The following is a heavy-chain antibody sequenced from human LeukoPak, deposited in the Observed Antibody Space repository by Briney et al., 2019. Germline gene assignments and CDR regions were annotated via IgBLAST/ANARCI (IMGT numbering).Heavy chain of an antibody. CDR3: AKVRVGTAHFDY. CDR1: GFAFSTYS. V-gene: IGHV3-21*01. Sequence: GGSLRLSCAASGFAFSTYSMNWVRQAPGKGLEWVSSISSSSSYIYYADSVKGRFTISRDNAKNSLYLQMNSLRPEDTAVYYCAKVRVGTAHFDYWGQGTLVTVSS. J-gene: IGHJ4*02. CDR2: ISSSSSYI. D-gene: IGHD2-15*01.